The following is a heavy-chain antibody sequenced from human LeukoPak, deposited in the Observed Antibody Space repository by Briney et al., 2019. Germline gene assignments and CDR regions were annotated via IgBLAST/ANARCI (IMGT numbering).Heavy chain of an antibody. J-gene: IGHJ4*02. D-gene: IGHD1-26*01. CDR1: GFSSGAYA. CDR2: LQSDGTT. CDR3: ARDGSYKFDY. Sequence: PGGSLRLSCTASGFSSGAYAVTWVRQAPGKGLEGVARLQSDGTTIYADSVKGRFTISRDNAKNTLYLQMNSLRAEDTAFYYCARDGSYKFDYWGQGTLVTVSS. V-gene: IGHV3-74*01.